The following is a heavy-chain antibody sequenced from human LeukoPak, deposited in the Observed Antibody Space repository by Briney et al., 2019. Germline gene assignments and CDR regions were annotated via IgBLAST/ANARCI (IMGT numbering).Heavy chain of an antibody. J-gene: IGHJ5*02. CDR3: ARNWRSSRGHWFDP. Sequence: ASVKVSCKASGYTFTSYDINWVRQATGQGLEWMGWMNPNSGNTGYAQKFQGRVTTTRNTSISTAYMELSSLRSEDTAVYYCARNWRSSRGHWFDPWGQGTLVTVSS. CDR1: GYTFTSYD. D-gene: IGHD6-13*01. CDR2: MNPNSGNT. V-gene: IGHV1-8*01.